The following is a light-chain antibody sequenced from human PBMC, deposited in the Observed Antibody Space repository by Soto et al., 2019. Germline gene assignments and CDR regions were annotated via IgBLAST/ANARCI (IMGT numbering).Light chain of an antibody. CDR1: QSVSSSY. V-gene: IGKV3-20*01. J-gene: IGKJ4*01. CDR2: AAS. CDR3: QQFATSPLN. Sequence: EIVLTPSPGTLSLSPVERATLSCRSSQSVSSSYLVWHQQKPGQAPRLLIYAASRRATGIPDRFSGSGSGTDFTLTISRLEPEDFAVYYCQQFATSPLNFGGGTKVDI.